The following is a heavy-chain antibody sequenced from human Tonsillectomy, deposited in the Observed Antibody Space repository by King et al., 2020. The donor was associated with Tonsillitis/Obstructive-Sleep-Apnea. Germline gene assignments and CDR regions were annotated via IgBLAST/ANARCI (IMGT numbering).Heavy chain of an antibody. CDR1: DXSXSGYY. Sequence: VQLQQWGAGLLKPXXTLSLTCXVYDXSXSGYYXXWIRXPPGKGXEWIXEIXXSGSTXHXPSLXSRVTISXDTSRNQFSLKVTSVTATDTAVYYCARXWRRXXXXXTXAXXDFWXQGTXVTVSS. D-gene: IGHD5-12*01. V-gene: IGHV4-34*01. CDR2: IXXSGST. J-gene: IGHJ4*02. CDR3: ARXWRRXXXXXTXAXXDF.